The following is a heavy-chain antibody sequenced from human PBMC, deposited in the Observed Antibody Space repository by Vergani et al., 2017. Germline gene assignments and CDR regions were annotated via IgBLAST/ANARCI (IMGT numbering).Heavy chain of an antibody. CDR2: ISWNSGSI. D-gene: IGHD3-22*01. CDR3: AKAHGGYDAFDI. J-gene: IGHJ3*02. Sequence: VQLVESGGGLVQPGRFLRLFRAASGFTFDDYAMHRVRQVPGKGLGWVSGISWNSGSIGYADSVKGRFTISRDNAKNSLYLQMKGLRAEDTALYYCAKAHGGYDAFDIWGQGTMVTVSS. CDR1: GFTFDDYA. V-gene: IGHV3-9*01.